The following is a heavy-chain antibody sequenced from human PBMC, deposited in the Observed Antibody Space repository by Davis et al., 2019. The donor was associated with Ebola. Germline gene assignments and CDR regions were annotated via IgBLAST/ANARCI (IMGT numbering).Heavy chain of an antibody. CDR3: ARSVDTANWFDP. D-gene: IGHD5-18*01. J-gene: IGHJ5*02. CDR1: GYTFTSYG. V-gene: IGHV1-69*04. CDR2: IIPILGIA. Sequence: SVKVSCKASGYTFTSYGISWVRQAPGQGLEWMGRIIPILGIANYAQKFQGRVTITADKSTSTAYMVLRSLRSDDTAVYYCARSVDTANWFDPWGQGTLVTVSS.